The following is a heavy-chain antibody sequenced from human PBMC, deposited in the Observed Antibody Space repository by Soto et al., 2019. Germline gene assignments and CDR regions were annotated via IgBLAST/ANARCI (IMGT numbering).Heavy chain of an antibody. J-gene: IGHJ4*02. D-gene: IGHD6-13*01. Sequence: QVQLQQWGAGLLKPSETLSLTCAVYGGSFSGYYWSWIRQPPGKGLEWIGEINHSGSTNYNPSLKSRVTITVDTSKHQFPLKPRSVTAADTAVYYCAREKPYSSSWYHDYWGQGTLVTVSS. CDR3: AREKPYSSSWYHDY. CDR2: INHSGST. CDR1: GGSFSGYY. V-gene: IGHV4-34*01.